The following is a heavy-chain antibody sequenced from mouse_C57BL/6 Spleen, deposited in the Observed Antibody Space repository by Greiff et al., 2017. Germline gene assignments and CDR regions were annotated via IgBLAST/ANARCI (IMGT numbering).Heavy chain of an antibody. CDR2: IYPRDGST. CDR3: ERSPPLYDGYYFPFDY. V-gene: IGHV1-78*01. CDR1: GYTFTDHT. Sequence: VQLQESDAELVKPGASVKISCKVSGYTFTDHTIHWMKQRPEQGLEWIGYIYPRDGSTKYNEKFKGKATLTADKSSSTAYMQLKSLTSEDSAVYFCERSPPLYDGYYFPFDYWGQGTTLTVSS. D-gene: IGHD2-3*01. J-gene: IGHJ2*01.